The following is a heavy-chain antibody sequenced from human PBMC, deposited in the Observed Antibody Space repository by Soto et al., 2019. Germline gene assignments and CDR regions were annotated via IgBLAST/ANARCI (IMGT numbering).Heavy chain of an antibody. J-gene: IGHJ6*03. D-gene: IGHD3-3*01. CDR3: ARKAGYYDFWSGYYSAYYYMDV. CDR2: INHSGST. V-gene: IGHV4-34*01. Sequence: PSETLSLTCAVYGGSFSGYYWSWIRQPPGKGLEWIGEINHSGSTNYNPSLKSRVTISVDTSKNQFSLKLSSVTAADTAVYYCARKAGYYDFWSGYYSAYYYMDVWGKGTTVTVSS. CDR1: GGSFSGYY.